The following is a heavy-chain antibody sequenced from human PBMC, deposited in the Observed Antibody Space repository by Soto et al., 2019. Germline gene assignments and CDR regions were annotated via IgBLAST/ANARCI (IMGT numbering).Heavy chain of an antibody. CDR1: GYSFTIYW. CDR3: ARRXAYYDILTGRYYYGMDV. V-gene: IGHV5-51*01. CDR2: IYPGDSDT. D-gene: IGHD3-9*01. Sequence: PGESLKISCKGSGYSFTIYWIGWVRQMPGKGLEWMGIIYPGDSDTRYSPSFQGQVTISADKSISTAYLQWSSLKASDTAMYYCARRXAYYDILTGRYYYGMDVWGQGTTVTVSS. J-gene: IGHJ6*02.